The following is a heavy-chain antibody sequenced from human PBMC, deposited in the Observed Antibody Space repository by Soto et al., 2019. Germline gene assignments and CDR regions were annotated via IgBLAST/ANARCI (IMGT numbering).Heavy chain of an antibody. D-gene: IGHD3-10*01. CDR1: GFTFSSYA. Sequence: GGSLRLSCAASGFTFSSYAMHWVRQAPGKGLEYVSAISSNGGSTYYANSVKGRFTISRDNSKNTLYLQMGSLRAEDMAVYYCARDFYGSGSTHYDIWGQGTMVTASS. CDR3: ARDFYGSGSTHYDI. CDR2: ISSNGGST. V-gene: IGHV3-64*01. J-gene: IGHJ3*02.